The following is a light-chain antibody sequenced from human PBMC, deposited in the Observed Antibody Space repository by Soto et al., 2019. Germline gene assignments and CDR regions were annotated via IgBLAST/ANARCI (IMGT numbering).Light chain of an antibody. V-gene: IGLV1-44*01. Sequence: QSVLTQPPSASGTPGQRVSISCSGSSSNIGSNAVHCYQQFPGTAPRLLIYRDNQRPSGVPARFSGSTSGTSASLVISGLQSADDADYYCAAWNDRPYLWVFGGGTKVTVL. CDR1: SSNIGSNA. CDR2: RDN. CDR3: AAWNDRPYLWV. J-gene: IGLJ3*02.